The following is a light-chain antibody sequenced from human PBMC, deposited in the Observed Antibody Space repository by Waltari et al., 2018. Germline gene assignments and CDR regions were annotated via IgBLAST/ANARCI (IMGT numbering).Light chain of an antibody. CDR1: QSVSNF. CDR3: QQRGNWPLT. J-gene: IGKJ4*01. V-gene: IGKV3-11*01. CDR2: DAS. Sequence: DIVFTQSPATLSSSPGERATLSCRASQSVSNFVAWYQQKPGQAPRLLIYDASNRATGIPARFSGGGSGTDFTLTISSLEPEDFAVYYCQQRGNWPLTFGGGTKVEIK.